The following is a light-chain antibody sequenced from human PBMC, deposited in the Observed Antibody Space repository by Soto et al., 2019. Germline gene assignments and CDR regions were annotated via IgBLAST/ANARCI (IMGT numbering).Light chain of an antibody. V-gene: IGKV3-20*01. CDR3: QQYGSSPRT. Sequence: EIVLTQSPGTLSLSPGERATLSCRASQSVSSSYLAWYQQKPGQAPRLLIYGASSKATGIPDRFSGRGSGTDFTLTISSLEPEDFAVYYCQQYGSSPRTFGQRTKVEIK. CDR1: QSVSSSY. J-gene: IGKJ1*01. CDR2: GAS.